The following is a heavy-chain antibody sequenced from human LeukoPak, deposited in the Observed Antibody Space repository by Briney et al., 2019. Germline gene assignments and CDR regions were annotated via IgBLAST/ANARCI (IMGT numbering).Heavy chain of an antibody. Sequence: PSETLSLTCTVSGGSLSNYYWTWIRQPPGKGLEWIGYISYSGSANYNPSLKSRLTISVGSSKNRFFLNLSSVTAADTAVYYCARGEDSSGYHYFYYMAVWGKGTTVIVSS. CDR2: ISYSGSA. D-gene: IGHD6-19*01. CDR3: ARGEDSSGYHYFYYMAV. V-gene: IGHV4-59*01. CDR1: GGSLSNYY. J-gene: IGHJ6*03.